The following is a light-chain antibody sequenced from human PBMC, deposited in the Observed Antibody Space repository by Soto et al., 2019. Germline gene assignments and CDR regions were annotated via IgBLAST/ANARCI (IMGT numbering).Light chain of an antibody. CDR3: QHRNSWPPGAT. CDR2: GAS. Sequence: DIVLTQSPGPLSLSPGERATLSCRTSQSVSSSYLAWYQQKPGQAPRLLIYGASNRATGTPARFSGRGSGTDFTLTISSLETEDSAVYYCQHRNSWPPGATFGQGTRLEIK. J-gene: IGKJ5*01. V-gene: IGKV3D-20*02. CDR1: QSVSSSY.